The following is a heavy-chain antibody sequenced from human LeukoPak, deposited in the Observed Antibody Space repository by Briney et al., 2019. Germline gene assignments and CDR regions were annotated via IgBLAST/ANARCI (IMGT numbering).Heavy chain of an antibody. Sequence: PSETLSLTCTVSGGSISSYYWSWIRQPAGKGLEWIGRIYTSGSTNYNPSLKSRVTMSVDTSKNQFSLKPSSVTAADTAVYYCAREGTIFGVVGYYYYGMDVWGQGTTVTVSS. CDR1: GGSISSYY. V-gene: IGHV4-4*07. CDR3: AREGTIFGVVGYYYYGMDV. D-gene: IGHD3-3*01. J-gene: IGHJ6*02. CDR2: IYTSGST.